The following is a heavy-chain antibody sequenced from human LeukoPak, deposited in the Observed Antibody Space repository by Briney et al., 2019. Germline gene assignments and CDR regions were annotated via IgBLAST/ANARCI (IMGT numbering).Heavy chain of an antibody. V-gene: IGHV4-39*07. J-gene: IGHJ1*01. D-gene: IGHD6-13*01. CDR1: GGSISSSSHY. Sequence: SETLSLTCTVSGGSISSSSHYWGWIRQPPGKGLEWIGSIYYSGRTYYNPSLKSRVTISVDTSKNQFSLKLSSVTAADTAVYYCAGGPGIAAADWGQGTLVTVSS. CDR3: AGGPGIAAAD. CDR2: IYYSGRT.